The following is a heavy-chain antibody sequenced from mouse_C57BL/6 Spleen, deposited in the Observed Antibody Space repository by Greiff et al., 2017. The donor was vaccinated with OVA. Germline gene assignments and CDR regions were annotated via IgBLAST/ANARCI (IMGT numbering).Heavy chain of an antibody. CDR3: AKGDYGSSYVDY. CDR1: GFSLTSYG. J-gene: IGHJ2*01. V-gene: IGHV2-4*01. D-gene: IGHD1-1*01. Sequence: VMLVESGPGLVQPSQSLSITCTVSGFSLTSYGVHWVRQPPGKGLEWLGVIWSGGSTDYNAAFISRLSISKDNSKSQVFFKMNSLQADDTAIYYCAKGDYGSSYVDYWGQGTTLTVSS. CDR2: IWSGGST.